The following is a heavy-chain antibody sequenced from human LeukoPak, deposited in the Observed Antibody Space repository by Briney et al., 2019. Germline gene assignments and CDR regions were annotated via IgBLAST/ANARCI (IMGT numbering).Heavy chain of an antibody. CDR3: VRHVSTNTGYFDS. J-gene: IGHJ4*02. D-gene: IGHD5-24*01. V-gene: IGHV4-39*01. CDR1: GGSINSHSYY. Sequence: EPSETLSLTCTVSGGSINSHSYYWGWIRQPPGKGLEWIGSVYYDGTSYSSPSLKSRVGVFVDTSRDQFSLDLDFVTAADTALYYCVRHVSTNTGYFDSCGQGTLVSVSS. CDR2: VYYDGTS.